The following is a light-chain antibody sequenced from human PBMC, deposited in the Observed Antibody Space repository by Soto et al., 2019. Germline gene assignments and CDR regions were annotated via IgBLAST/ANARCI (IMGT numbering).Light chain of an antibody. Sequence: QSALTQPASVSGSPGQSITISCTGTSSDVGSYNLISWYQQYPDKAPKLMIYEVSKRPSGVSNRFSGSKSGNTASLTITGLQAEAEADYYCCSYAGSSTFYVFGSGTKLTVL. CDR1: SSDVGSYNL. CDR2: EVS. V-gene: IGLV2-23*02. J-gene: IGLJ1*01. CDR3: CSYAGSSTFYV.